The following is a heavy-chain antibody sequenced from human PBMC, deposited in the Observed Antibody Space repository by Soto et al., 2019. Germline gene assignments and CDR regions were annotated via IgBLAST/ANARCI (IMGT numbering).Heavy chain of an antibody. J-gene: IGHJ4*02. CDR3: ARDLSGSLDY. CDR2: ISKSGSA. Sequence: SETLSLTCTVSGDSFTDYVWGWIRQPPGKGLEWIGHISKSGSANHNPYLKSRVTMSIDMAKNQFSLKLSSVTAADTAVYFCARDLSGSLDYWGQGTLVTVSS. CDR1: GDSFTDYV. D-gene: IGHD1-26*01. V-gene: IGHV4-59*01.